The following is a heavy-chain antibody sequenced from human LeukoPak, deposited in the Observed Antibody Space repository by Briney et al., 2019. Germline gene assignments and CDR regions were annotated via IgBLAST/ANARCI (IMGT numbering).Heavy chain of an antibody. J-gene: IGHJ6*03. V-gene: IGHV3-48*01. D-gene: IGHD5-18*01. CDR3: ARDYVDTAMVKGYYYMDV. Sequence: GGSLRLSCAASGFTFSSYSMNWVGQAPGKGLGWVSYISSSSSTICYADSVKGRFTISRDNAKNSLYLQMNSLRAEDTAVYYCARDYVDTAMVKGYYYMDVWGKGTTVTVSS. CDR1: GFTFSSYS. CDR2: ISSSSSTI.